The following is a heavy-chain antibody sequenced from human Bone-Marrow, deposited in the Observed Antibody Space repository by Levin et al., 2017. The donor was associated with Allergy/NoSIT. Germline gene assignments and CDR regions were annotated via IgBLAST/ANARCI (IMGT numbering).Heavy chain of an antibody. CDR3: ARILYSSGWMYYLDS. CDR1: GFTVSSNY. J-gene: IGHJ4*02. D-gene: IGHD6-19*01. CDR2: IFSGGNT. V-gene: IGHV3-53*01. Sequence: HPGGSLRLSCVGSGFTVSSNYMSWVRQAPGKGLEWVSIIFSGGNTYFADSVQGRFALSRDNSKNTLYLQMDSLSAEDTAVYYCARILYSSGWMYYLDSWGQGSLVTVSS.